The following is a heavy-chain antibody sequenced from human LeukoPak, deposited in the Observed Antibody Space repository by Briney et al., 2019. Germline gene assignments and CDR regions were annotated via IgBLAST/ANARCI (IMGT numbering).Heavy chain of an antibody. Sequence: GASVKVSCKASGYTFTGYYMHWVRQAPGQGLEWMGWINPNSGGTNYAQKLQGRVAMTTDTSTSTAYMELRSLRSDDTAVYYCARDTTGTTYDYWGQGTLVTVSS. V-gene: IGHV1-2*02. J-gene: IGHJ4*02. CDR1: GYTFTGYY. CDR2: INPNSGGT. D-gene: IGHD1-7*01. CDR3: ARDTTGTTYDY.